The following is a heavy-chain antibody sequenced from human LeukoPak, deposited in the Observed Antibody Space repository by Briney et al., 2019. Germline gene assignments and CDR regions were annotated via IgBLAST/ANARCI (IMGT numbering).Heavy chain of an antibody. V-gene: IGHV4-34*01. CDR1: GGSFSGYY. CDR3: ARGGSITIFGVVIHNWFDP. J-gene: IGHJ5*02. D-gene: IGHD3-3*01. CDR2: INHSGST. Sequence: SETLSLTCAVYGGSFSGYYWSWIRQPPGKGLERIGEINHSGSTNYNPSLKSRVTISVDTSKNQFSLKLSSVTATYTAVDYCARGGSITIFGVVIHNWFDPWGQGTLVTVSS.